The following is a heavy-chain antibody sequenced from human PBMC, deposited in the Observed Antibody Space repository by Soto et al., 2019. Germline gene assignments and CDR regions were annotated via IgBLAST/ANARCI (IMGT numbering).Heavy chain of an antibody. CDR2: IWHDGSNK. Sequence: QVQLVESGGGVVQPGRSLRLSCAASGFTFRSYGMHWVRQAPGKGLEWVAVIWHDGSNKYYADSVKGRFTISRDNSKNTLYLQMNSLRAEDTAVYYCARKLNTVTTRDAFDIWGQGTMVTVSS. CDR3: ARKLNTVTTRDAFDI. D-gene: IGHD4-17*01. J-gene: IGHJ3*02. CDR1: GFTFRSYG. V-gene: IGHV3-33*01.